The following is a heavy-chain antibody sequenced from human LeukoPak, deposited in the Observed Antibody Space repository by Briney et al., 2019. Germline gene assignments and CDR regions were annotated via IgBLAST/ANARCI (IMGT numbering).Heavy chain of an antibody. Sequence: SETLSLTCAVYGGSFSGYYWSWIRQPPGKGLEWIGEINHSGSTNYNPSLKSRVTISVDTSKNQFSLKPSSVTAADTAVYYCARGTGYSSGWPKYYYYGMDVWGQGTTVTVSS. CDR3: ARGTGYSSGWPKYYYYGMDV. D-gene: IGHD6-19*01. CDR2: INHSGST. J-gene: IGHJ6*02. V-gene: IGHV4-34*01. CDR1: GGSFSGYY.